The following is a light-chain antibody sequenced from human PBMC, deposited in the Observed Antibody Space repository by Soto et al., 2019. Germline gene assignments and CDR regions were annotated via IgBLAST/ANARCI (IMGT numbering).Light chain of an antibody. CDR3: QQYGSSALT. V-gene: IGKV3D-20*01. J-gene: IGKJ4*01. CDR1: QSVSSSY. CDR2: DAS. Sequence: EIVLTQSPATLSLSPGERATLSCGASQSVSSSYLAWYQQKPGLAPRLLIYDASSRATGIPDRFSGSGSGTYFTLTISCLEPEDFAVYYCQQYGSSALTFGGGTKVEFK.